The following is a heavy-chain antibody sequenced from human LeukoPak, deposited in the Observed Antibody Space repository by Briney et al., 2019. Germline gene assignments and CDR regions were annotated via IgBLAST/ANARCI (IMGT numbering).Heavy chain of an antibody. CDR2: IWYDGSNK. CDR1: GFTFSTFG. CDR3: ARDLYSNYVYYFDY. V-gene: IGHV3-33*01. J-gene: IGHJ4*02. Sequence: SGGSLRLSCAASGFTFSTFGMHWVRQAPGKGLEWVSVIWYDGSNKFYADSVKGRFTISRDNSKNTLYLQMNGLRAEDTAVYYCARDLYSNYVYYFDYWGQGTLVTVSS. D-gene: IGHD4-11*01.